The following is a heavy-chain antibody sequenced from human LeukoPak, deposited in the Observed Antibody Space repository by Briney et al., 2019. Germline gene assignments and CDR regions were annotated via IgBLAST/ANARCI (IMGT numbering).Heavy chain of an antibody. V-gene: IGHV4-61*08. CDR1: GGSISSGDYY. D-gene: IGHD6-6*01. CDR2: IYYSGST. CDR3: ARRKILAARGAFDI. J-gene: IGHJ3*02. Sequence: KPSETLSLTCTVSGGSISSGDYYWSWIRQPPGKGLEWIGYIYYSGSTNYNPSLNSRVTISVDTSKNQFSLKLSSVTAADTAVYYCARRKILAARGAFDIWGQGTMVTVSS.